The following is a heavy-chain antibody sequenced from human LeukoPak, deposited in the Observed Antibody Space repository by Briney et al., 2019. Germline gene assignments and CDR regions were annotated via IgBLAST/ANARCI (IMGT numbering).Heavy chain of an antibody. CDR1: GGSISSYY. CDR3: ARGSGSSGYWY. Sequence: SETLSLTCTVSGGSISSYYWSWIRQPPGKGLEWIGHVYYSGSTNYNPSLKSRVTISVDTSKNQFSLKLSSVTAADTAVYYCARGSGSSGYWYWGQGTLVTVSS. J-gene: IGHJ4*02. D-gene: IGHD3-22*01. V-gene: IGHV4-59*01. CDR2: VYYSGST.